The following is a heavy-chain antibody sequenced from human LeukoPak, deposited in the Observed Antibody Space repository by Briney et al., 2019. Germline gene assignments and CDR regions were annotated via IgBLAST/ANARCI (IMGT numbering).Heavy chain of an antibody. CDR2: ISYDGSNK. CDR1: GFYA. Sequence: HPGGSLRLSCAASGFYAMHWVRQAPGKGLEWVAVISYDGSNKYYADSVKGRFTISRDNSKNTLYLQMNSLRAEDTAVYYCAKDLYSGSYGEYNWFDPWGQGTLVTVSS. V-gene: IGHV3-30*04. J-gene: IGHJ5*02. D-gene: IGHD1-26*01. CDR3: AKDLYSGSYGEYNWFDP.